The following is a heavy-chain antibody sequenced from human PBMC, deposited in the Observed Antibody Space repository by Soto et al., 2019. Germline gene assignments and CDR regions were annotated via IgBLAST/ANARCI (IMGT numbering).Heavy chain of an antibody. CDR3: AREVSGTSFDY. J-gene: IGHJ4*02. D-gene: IGHD1-7*01. CDR2: TYSGVYT. CDR1: GFTVSSNY. Sequence: EVQLVESGGGLIQPGGSLRLSCAASGFTVSSNYMNWVRQAPGKGLEWVSATYSGVYTYYADSVKGRFTISRDNSKSTLYLQMNSLRAEDTAVYYCAREVSGTSFDYWCQGTLVTVSS. V-gene: IGHV3-53*01.